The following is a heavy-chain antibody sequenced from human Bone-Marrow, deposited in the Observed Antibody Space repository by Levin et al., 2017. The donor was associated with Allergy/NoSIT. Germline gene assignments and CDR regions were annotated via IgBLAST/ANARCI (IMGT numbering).Heavy chain of an antibody. CDR1: GFTFSSYA. D-gene: IGHD6-13*01. V-gene: IGHV3-30*18. Sequence: GGSLRLSCAASGFTFSSYAMHWVRQAPGKGLEWVAVISFDGTDNYYADSMKGRFTISRDNSKNTLHLQMNTLRTEDTALYYCAKDLAAAGPDYFYYGMDVWGQGTTVIVSS. CDR3: AKDLAAAGPDYFYYGMDV. CDR2: ISFDGTDN. J-gene: IGHJ6*02.